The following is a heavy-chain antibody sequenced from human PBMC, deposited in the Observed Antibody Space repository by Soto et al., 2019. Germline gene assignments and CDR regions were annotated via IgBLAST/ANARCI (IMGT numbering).Heavy chain of an antibody. CDR1: GYSFTSYW. CDR2: IYPGYSDT. J-gene: IGHJ4*02. Sequence: PGESLKISCKGSGYSFTSYWIGWVRQMPGKGLEWMGIIYPGYSDTRYSPSFQGQVTISADKSISTAYLQWSSLKASDTPMYYCARLGASSDYVWGSYRYFDNGGQGTLFTVSS. D-gene: IGHD3-16*02. V-gene: IGHV5-51*01. CDR3: ARLGASSDYVWGSYRYFDN.